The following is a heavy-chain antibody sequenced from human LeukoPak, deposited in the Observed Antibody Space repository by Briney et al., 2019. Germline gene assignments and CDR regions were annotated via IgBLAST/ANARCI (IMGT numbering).Heavy chain of an antibody. J-gene: IGHJ5*02. D-gene: IGHD2-8*02. Sequence: SETLSLTCSVSGGSISSGYWSWIRQPPGKGLEWIAYIYNSGRSNYNPSLKSRVTISLDTSKNQFSLKLSSVTAADTAVYYCAGGSGASWFDPWGQGTLVTVTS. CDR3: AGGSGASWFDP. V-gene: IGHV4-59*01. CDR2: IYNSGRS. CDR1: GGSISSGY.